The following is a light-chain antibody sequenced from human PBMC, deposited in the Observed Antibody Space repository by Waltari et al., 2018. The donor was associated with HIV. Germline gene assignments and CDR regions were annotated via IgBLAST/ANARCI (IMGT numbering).Light chain of an antibody. CDR2: DVY. Sequence: QSALTQPASVSGSPGQSITIPCTGTSSDAGAYDYVSCYQQHPGKVPKLLIYDVYMRPSRISNRFSGSKSGNTASLTISGLRDEDEADYYCASFTSGRLNVFGTGTKVTVL. CDR3: ASFTSGRLNV. V-gene: IGLV2-14*03. CDR1: SSDAGAYDY. J-gene: IGLJ1*01.